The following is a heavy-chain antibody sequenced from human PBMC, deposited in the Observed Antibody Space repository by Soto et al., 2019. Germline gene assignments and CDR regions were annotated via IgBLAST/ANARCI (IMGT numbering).Heavy chain of an antibody. CDR3: AGGQQLISHYYYYYMDV. V-gene: IGHV3-21*01. D-gene: IGHD6-13*01. Sequence: EVQLVESGGGLVKPGGSLRLSCAASGFTFSSYSMNWVRQAPGKGLEWVSSISSSSSYIYYADSVKGRFTISRDNAKNSLYLQMSSLRAEDTAVYYCAGGQQLISHYYYYYMDVWGKGTTVTVSS. J-gene: IGHJ6*03. CDR1: GFTFSSYS. CDR2: ISSSSSYI.